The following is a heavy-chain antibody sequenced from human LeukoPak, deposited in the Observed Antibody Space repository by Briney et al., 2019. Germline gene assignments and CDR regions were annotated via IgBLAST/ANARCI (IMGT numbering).Heavy chain of an antibody. V-gene: IGHV1-18*01. J-gene: IGHJ6*02. D-gene: IGHD2-2*01. Sequence: ASVKVSCTASGYTFTSYGISWVRQAPGQGLEWMGWISAYNGNTNYAQKLQGRVTMTTDTSTSTAYMELRSLRSDDTALYYCARFYCSSTSCSINFYYGMDVWGQGTTVTVSS. CDR3: ARFYCSSTSCSINFYYGMDV. CDR1: GYTFTSYG. CDR2: ISAYNGNT.